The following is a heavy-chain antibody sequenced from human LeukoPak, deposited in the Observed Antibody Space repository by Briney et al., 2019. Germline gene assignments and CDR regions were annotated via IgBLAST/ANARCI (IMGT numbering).Heavy chain of an antibody. V-gene: IGHV1-2*02. J-gene: IGHJ5*02. Sequence: GASVKVSCKASGHSFSGYYIHWVRQAPGQGIEWMGRINPHSGGTNYAQNFQGRVTMTRDTSISTAYMELSRLRSDDTAVYYCAKGALRYFDANWFAPWGQGTLVTVSS. D-gene: IGHD3-9*01. CDR2: INPHSGGT. CDR3: AKGALRYFDANWFAP. CDR1: GHSFSGYY.